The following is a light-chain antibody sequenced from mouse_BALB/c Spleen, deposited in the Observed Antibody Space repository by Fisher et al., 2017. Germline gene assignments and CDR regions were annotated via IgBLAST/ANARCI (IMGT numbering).Light chain of an antibody. V-gene: IGKV4-68*01. CDR3: QQWSSYPLT. J-gene: IGKJ5*01. CDR1: SSVSY. CDR2: LTS. Sequence: IVMTQTTALMSASPGEKVTMTCSASSSVSYMYWYQQKPRSSPKPWIYLTSNLASGVPARFSGSGSGTSYSLTISSMEAEDAATYYCQQWSSYPLTFGAGTKLELK.